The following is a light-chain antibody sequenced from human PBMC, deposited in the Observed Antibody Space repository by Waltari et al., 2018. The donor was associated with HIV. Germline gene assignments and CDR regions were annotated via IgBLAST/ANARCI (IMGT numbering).Light chain of an antibody. CDR1: QSVSSSY. CDR2: GAS. CDR3: QQYGSSPFT. J-gene: IGKJ3*01. Sequence: EIVLTQSPGTLSLSPGARATLSCRASQSVSSSYLAWYQQKPGQAPMLLIYGASSRATGIPDRFSGSGSGTDFTLTISRLEPEDFAVYYCQQYGSSPFTFGPGTKVDIK. V-gene: IGKV3-20*01.